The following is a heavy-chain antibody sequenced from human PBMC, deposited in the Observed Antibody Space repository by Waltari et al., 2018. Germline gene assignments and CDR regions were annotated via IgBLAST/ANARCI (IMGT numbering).Heavy chain of an antibody. CDR1: GSTFDDYG. J-gene: IGHJ4*02. V-gene: IGHV3-20*01. Sequence: QLVGPGGGVVRLGGSLRPSWAASGSTFDDYGMSWVRQPPGKGLEWVSGINWNGGSTGYADSVKCRFTISRDNAKNSLYLQMNSLRAEDTALYHCARGFYTPPGDWGQGTLVTVSS. CDR3: ARGFYTPPGD. D-gene: IGHD2-2*02. CDR2: INWNGGST.